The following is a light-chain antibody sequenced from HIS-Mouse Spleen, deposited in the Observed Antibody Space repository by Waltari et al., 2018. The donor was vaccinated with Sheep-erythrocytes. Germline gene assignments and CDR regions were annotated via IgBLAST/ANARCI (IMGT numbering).Light chain of an antibody. CDR1: SSNIGSNT. V-gene: IGLV1-44*01. CDR2: SNN. J-gene: IGLJ3*02. Sequence: QSVLTQPPSASGTPGQRVTISCSGSSSNIGSNTVNWYQQPPGTAPKLLIASNNQRPSGGPARCSGSKSGTSAALAISGLQSEDEADYYCAAWDDSLNGWVFGGGTKLTVL. CDR3: AAWDDSLNGWV.